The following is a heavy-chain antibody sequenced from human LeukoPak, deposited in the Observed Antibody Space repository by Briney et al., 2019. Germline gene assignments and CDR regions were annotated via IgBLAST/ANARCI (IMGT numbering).Heavy chain of an antibody. V-gene: IGHV3-33*06. CDR2: IWYDGSNK. CDR3: AKIISPLYGDFWSGYSDYFDY. J-gene: IGHJ4*02. CDR1: GFTFSSYG. Sequence: SGGSLKLSCAASGFTFSSYGMHWVRQAPGKGLEWVAVIWYDGSNKYYADSVKGRFTISSDNSKNTLYLQMNSLRAEDTAVYYCAKIISPLYGDFWSGYSDYFDYWGQGTLVTVSS. D-gene: IGHD3-3*01.